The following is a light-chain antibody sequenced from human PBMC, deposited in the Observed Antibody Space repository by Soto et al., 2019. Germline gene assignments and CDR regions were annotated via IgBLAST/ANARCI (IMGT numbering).Light chain of an antibody. CDR3: ASWDDTLTGLL. CDR2: RND. CDR1: SSNIGSNY. Sequence: QSVLTQPPSASGTPGQRVNISCSGSSSNIGSNYVYWYQQLLGTAPKLLIYRNDQRPSGVPDRFSGSKSGTSASLAIIGLRSEDEAHYPCASWDDTLTGLLFGGGTQLTVL. J-gene: IGLJ2*01. V-gene: IGLV1-47*01.